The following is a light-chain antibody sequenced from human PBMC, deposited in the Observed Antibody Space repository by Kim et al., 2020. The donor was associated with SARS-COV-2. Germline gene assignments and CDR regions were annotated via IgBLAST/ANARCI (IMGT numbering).Light chain of an antibody. Sequence: DTQLTQSPSSLSASVGDRVIITCRASQGIRNELSWYQQKPGITPKRLIYDVSSLERGVPSRFSGSGSGTEFTLTISSLQPEDFATYYCLQHNKYPLSFGGGTKVDIK. CDR2: DVS. J-gene: IGKJ4*01. V-gene: IGKV1-17*01. CDR3: LQHNKYPLS. CDR1: QGIRNE.